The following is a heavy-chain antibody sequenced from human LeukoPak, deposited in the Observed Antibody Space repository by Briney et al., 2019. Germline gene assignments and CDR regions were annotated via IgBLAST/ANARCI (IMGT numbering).Heavy chain of an antibody. CDR3: TRGPILLWLHNGIDV. CDR2: VRSTAYGGTT. CDR1: GFILADHA. J-gene: IGHJ6*02. Sequence: GRSLRLSCTASGFILADHAMAWVRQAPGKGLECVGFVRSTAYGGTTEYATSVKGRFTISRDDSESIVYLQMNSLKTEDTAVYYCTRGPILLWLHNGIDVWGQGTTVIVSS. D-gene: IGHD5-18*01. V-gene: IGHV3-49*04.